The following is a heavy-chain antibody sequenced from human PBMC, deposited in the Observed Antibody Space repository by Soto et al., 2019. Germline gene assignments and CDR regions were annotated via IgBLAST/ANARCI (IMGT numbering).Heavy chain of an antibody. CDR1: GGSISSSSYY. D-gene: IGHD4-17*01. V-gene: IGHV4-39*01. J-gene: IGHJ4*02. CDR3: ASSYGDYVSY. Sequence: QLQLQESGPGLVKPSETLSLTCTVSGGSISSSSYYWGWIRQPSGKGLEWIGRIYYSGSTYYNPSLKSRVTISVDTSKNQFSLNVSSVTAADTAVYYCASSYGDYVSYWGQGTLVTVSS. CDR2: IYYSGST.